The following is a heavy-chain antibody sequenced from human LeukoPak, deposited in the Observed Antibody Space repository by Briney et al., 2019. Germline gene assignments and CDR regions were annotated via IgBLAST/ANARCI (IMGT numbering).Heavy chain of an antibody. D-gene: IGHD6-19*01. J-gene: IGHJ4*02. CDR2: TYYRSKWYN. CDR1: GDSVSSNSVA. Sequence: SQTLSLTCGLSGDSVSSNSVAWTWIRQSPSRGLEWLGRTYYRSKWYNDYAVSVKSRITINADTSKNQFSLQLNSVTPEDTAVYYCARAVAGRLDYWGQGTLVTVSS. CDR3: ARAVAGRLDY. V-gene: IGHV6-1*01.